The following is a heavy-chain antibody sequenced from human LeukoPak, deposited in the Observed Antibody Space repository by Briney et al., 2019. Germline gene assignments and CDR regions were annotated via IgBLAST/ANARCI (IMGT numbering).Heavy chain of an antibody. D-gene: IGHD1-26*01. CDR1: YY. CDR2: IYYSGGT. CDR3: ARHSGSYYQPLDY. J-gene: IGHJ4*02. Sequence: YYMSWIRQPPGKGLEWIGSIYYSGGTYYNPSLKSRVIISVDTSKNQFSLKVSSVTAADTAVYYCARHSGSYYQPLDYWGQGTLVTVSS. V-gene: IGHV4-39*01.